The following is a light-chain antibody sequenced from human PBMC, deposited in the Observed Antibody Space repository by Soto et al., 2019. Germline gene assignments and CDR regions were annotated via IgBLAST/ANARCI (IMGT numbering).Light chain of an antibody. Sequence: QSVLTQSPSASASLGASVKLTCTLSSGHSSYAIAWHQQQPQKGHRYLIKLNNDGSHRKGDGIPDRFSCSSSGAERYLTIGSLESEDEDYYYCQTWGSGTWVFGGGTKLTVL. CDR2: LNNDGSH. V-gene: IGLV4-69*01. CDR3: QTWGSGTWV. CDR1: SGHSSYA. J-gene: IGLJ3*02.